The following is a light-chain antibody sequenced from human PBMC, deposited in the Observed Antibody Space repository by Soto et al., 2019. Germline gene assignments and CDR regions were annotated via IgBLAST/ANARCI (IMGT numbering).Light chain of an antibody. V-gene: IGKV3-15*01. CDR3: QQYNDWPLAG. CDR1: QSVGSN. CDR2: GAS. J-gene: IGKJ3*01. Sequence: EIVMTQSPATLSVSPGERATLSCRASQSVGSNLAWYQQKPGQAPRLLIYGASTRATGIPARFSGSGSGTEFTLTISSLQSEDFAVYHCQQYNDWPLAGFGPGTKVDLK.